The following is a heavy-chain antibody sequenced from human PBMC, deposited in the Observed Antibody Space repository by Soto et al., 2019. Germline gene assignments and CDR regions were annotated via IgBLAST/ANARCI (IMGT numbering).Heavy chain of an antibody. Sequence: SETLSLTCTVSGCSISSGGYYWSWIRQHPGKGLEWIGYIYYSGSTYYNPSLKSRVTISVDTSKNQFSLKLSSVTAADTAVYYCARATRSYEDYSGYDHWGQGTLVTVSS. CDR1: GCSISSGGYY. J-gene: IGHJ4*02. CDR2: IYYSGST. D-gene: IGHD3-22*01. V-gene: IGHV4-31*03. CDR3: ARATRSYEDYSGYDH.